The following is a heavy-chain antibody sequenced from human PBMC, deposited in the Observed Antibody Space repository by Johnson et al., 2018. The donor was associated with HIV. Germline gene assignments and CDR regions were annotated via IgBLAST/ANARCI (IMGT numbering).Heavy chain of an antibody. CDR3: ARQHNYDSSGQGGGLDI. J-gene: IGHJ3*02. CDR2: ISYDGNNK. V-gene: IGHV3-30-3*01. CDR1: GFTFSSYA. Sequence: QVQLVESGGGVVQPGRSLRLSCAASGFTFSSYAMHWVRQAPGKGLEWVAIISYDGNNKYYADSVKGRFTISRDNAKNSLYLEMNSLRAEDTALYYCARQHNYDSSGQGGGLDIWGQGTMVTVSS. D-gene: IGHD3-22*01.